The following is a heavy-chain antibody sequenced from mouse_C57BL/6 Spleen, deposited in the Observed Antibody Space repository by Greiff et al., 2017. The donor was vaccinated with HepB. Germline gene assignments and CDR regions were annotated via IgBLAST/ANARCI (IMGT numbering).Heavy chain of an antibody. Sequence: QVQLKQSGAELAKPGASVKLSCKASGYTFTSYWMHWVKQRPGQGLEWIGYINPSSGYTKYNQKFKDKATLTADKSSSTAYMQLSSLTYEDSAVYYCAYTTVVVSDVWGTGTTVTVSS. CDR1: GYTFTSYW. CDR3: AYTTVVVSDV. V-gene: IGHV1-7*01. D-gene: IGHD1-1*01. J-gene: IGHJ1*03. CDR2: INPSSGYT.